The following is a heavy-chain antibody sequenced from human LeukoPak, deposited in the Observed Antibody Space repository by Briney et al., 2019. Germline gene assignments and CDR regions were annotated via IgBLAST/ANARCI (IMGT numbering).Heavy chain of an antibody. Sequence: VGSLRLSCAASGFTFSSYAMSWVRQAPGKGLEWVSVISGSGGSTYYADSVKGRFTISRDNSKNTLYLQMNSLRAEDTAVYYCAKNSRLLTTGDYWGQGTLVTVSS. V-gene: IGHV3-23*01. CDR3: AKNSRLLTTGDY. CDR1: GFTFSSYA. J-gene: IGHJ4*02. CDR2: ISGSGGST. D-gene: IGHD2/OR15-2a*01.